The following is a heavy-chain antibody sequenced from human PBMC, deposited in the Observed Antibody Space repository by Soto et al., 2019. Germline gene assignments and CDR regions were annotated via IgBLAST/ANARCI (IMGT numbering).Heavy chain of an antibody. CDR3: AGRHSGGFFRFFDS. J-gene: IGHJ4*02. CDR1: GGSLSTNP. CDR2: TGSGTGPG. Sequence: ASVKVSCKASGGSLSTNPISWVRQAPGQGLEWMGGTGSGTGPGNHAQKFQGRLTVTADKSTSPVYMKLTKLSSEDTAVYYCAGRHSGGFFRFFDSWGQGTLVTVSS. D-gene: IGHD2-15*01. V-gene: IGHV1-69*06.